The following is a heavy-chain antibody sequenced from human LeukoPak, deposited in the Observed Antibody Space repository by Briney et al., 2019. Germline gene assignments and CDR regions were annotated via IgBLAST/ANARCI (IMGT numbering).Heavy chain of an antibody. CDR2: IYSGGST. V-gene: IGHV3-66*01. D-gene: IGHD3-22*01. CDR3: ARAQHYDSSGYYSYYFDY. CDR1: GFTVSSDY. J-gene: IGHJ4*02. Sequence: GGSLRLSCAASGFTVSSDYMSWVRQAPGKGLEWVSVIYSGGSTYYADSVKGRFTISRDNSKNTLYLQMNSLRAEDTAVYYCARAQHYDSSGYYSYYFDYWGQGTLVTVSS.